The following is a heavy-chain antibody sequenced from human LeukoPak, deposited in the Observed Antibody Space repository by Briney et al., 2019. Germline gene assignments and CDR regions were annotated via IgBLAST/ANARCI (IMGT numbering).Heavy chain of an antibody. CDR3: ARDPRCSGGSCYSGYYYYGMDV. Sequence: PSETLSLTCTVSGGSISSYYWCWIRQPAGKGLEWIGRIYTSGSTNYNPSLKSRVTMLVDTSKNQFSLKLSSVTAADTAVYYCARDPRCSGGSCYSGYYYYGMDVWGQGTTVTVSS. D-gene: IGHD2-15*01. J-gene: IGHJ6*02. V-gene: IGHV4-4*07. CDR1: GGSISSYY. CDR2: IYTSGST.